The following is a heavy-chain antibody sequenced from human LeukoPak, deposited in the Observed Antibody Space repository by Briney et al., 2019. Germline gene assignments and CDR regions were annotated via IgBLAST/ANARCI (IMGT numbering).Heavy chain of an antibody. J-gene: IGHJ4*02. D-gene: IGHD3-10*01. CDR1: GGSISTYY. Sequence: SETLSLTCTVSGGSISTYYWSWIRQPPGKGLEWIGYVYYSGSTNYNPSLMSRVTISVDTPENQFSLKLSSVTAADTAMYYCARSELLWFGKVNSGFDFWGQGTLVTVSS. CDR3: ARSELLWFGKVNSGFDF. CDR2: VYYSGST. V-gene: IGHV4-59*01.